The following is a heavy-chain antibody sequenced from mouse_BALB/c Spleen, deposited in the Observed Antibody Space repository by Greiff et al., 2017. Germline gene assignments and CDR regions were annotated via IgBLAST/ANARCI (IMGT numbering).Heavy chain of an antibody. Sequence: EVQLQQSGPELMKPGASVKISCKASGYSFTSYYMHWVKQSHGKSLAWIGYIDPFNGGTSYNHKFKGKATLTVDKSSSTAYMHLSSLTSEDSAVYYCARGENYGSSYWYFDVWGAGTTVTVSS. D-gene: IGHD1-1*01. CDR3: ARGENYGSSYWYFDV. CDR2: IDPFNGGT. J-gene: IGHJ1*01. V-gene: IGHV1S135*01. CDR1: GYSFTSYY.